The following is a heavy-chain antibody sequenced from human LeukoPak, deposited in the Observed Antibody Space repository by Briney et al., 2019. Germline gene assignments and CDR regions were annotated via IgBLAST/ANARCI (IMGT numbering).Heavy chain of an antibody. D-gene: IGHD6-19*01. CDR2: IYHSGST. J-gene: IGHJ4*02. CDR3: AQAGTSGIAY. Sequence: SETLSLTCAVSGYSISSGYYWGWIRQPPGKGLEWIGSIYHSGSTYYNPSLKSRVTISVDTSKNQFSLKLGSVTAADTAVYYCAQAGTSGIAYWGQGTLVTVSS. CDR1: GYSISSGYY. V-gene: IGHV4-38-2*01.